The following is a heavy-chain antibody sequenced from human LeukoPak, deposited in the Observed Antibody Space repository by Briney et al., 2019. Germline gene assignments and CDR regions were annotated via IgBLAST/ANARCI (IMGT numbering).Heavy chain of an antibody. CDR3: ARALVKAYGDFPVFDY. Sequence: SVKASCKASGGTFSSYAISWVRQAPGQGLEWMGRIIPIFGTANYAQKFQGRVTITTDESTSTAYMELSSLRSEDTAVYYCARALVKAYGDFPVFDYWGQGTLVTVSS. D-gene: IGHD4-17*01. CDR2: IIPIFGTA. V-gene: IGHV1-69*05. CDR1: GGTFSSYA. J-gene: IGHJ4*02.